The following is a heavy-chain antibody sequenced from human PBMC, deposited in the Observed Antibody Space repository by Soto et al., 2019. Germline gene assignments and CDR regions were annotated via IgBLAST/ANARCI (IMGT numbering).Heavy chain of an antibody. CDR2: ISYSGST. J-gene: IGHJ4*02. Sequence: QVQLQGSGPGLVKPSQTLSLTCTVSGGSISSGNYYWSWIRQPPGKGLEWIGFISYSGSTYYSLSLKSRVTISVDTSKTPFSPNLSFVTAADTAVYYCATMGTPATGLYYFDYWGQGTLVTVSS. V-gene: IGHV4-30-4*01. CDR3: ATMGTPATGLYYFDY. CDR1: GGSISSGNYY. D-gene: IGHD5-18*01.